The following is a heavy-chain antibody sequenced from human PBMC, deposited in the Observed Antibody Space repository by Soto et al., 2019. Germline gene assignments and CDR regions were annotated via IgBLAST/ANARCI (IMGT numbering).Heavy chain of an antibody. Sequence: GGSLRLSCAASGFTFSSHAMNWVRKAPGKGLECVAIVSFDGSNKYYADSVKGRFTISRDNSKNTLYLQMSGLTPEDTAFYYCARDQTGITTAGGGRIDRWGQGTLVTVSS. D-gene: IGHD6-13*01. CDR2: VSFDGSNK. J-gene: IGHJ5*02. V-gene: IGHV3-30-3*01. CDR3: ARDQTGITTAGGGRIDR. CDR1: GFTFSSHA.